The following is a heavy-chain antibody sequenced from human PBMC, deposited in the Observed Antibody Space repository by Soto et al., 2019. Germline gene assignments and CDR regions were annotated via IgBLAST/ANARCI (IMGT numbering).Heavy chain of an antibody. D-gene: IGHD4-4*01. J-gene: IGHJ6*02. Sequence: SETLSLTCTVSGGSISSGDYYWSWIRQHPGKGLERIGYIYYSGSTYYSPSLKSRVTISVDTSKNQFSLKLSSVTAADTAVYYCARDRLQAYYYGMDVWGQGTTVTVSS. CDR2: IYYSGST. CDR1: GGSISSGDYY. V-gene: IGHV4-31*03. CDR3: ARDRLQAYYYGMDV.